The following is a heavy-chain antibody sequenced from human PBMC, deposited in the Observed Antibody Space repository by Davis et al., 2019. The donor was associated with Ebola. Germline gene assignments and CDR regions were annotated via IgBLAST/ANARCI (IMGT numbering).Heavy chain of an antibody. V-gene: IGHV3-30-3*01. J-gene: IGHJ1*01. CDR2: ISYDGSNK. D-gene: IGHD4-17*01. CDR3: ARDGHGDYAQYFQH. CDR1: GFTFSSYA. Sequence: PEGSLRLSCAASGFTFSSYAMHWVRQAPGKGLEWVAVISYDGSNKYYADSVKGRFTISRDNSKNTLYLQMNSLRAEDTAVYYCARDGHGDYAQYFQHWGQGTLVTVSS.